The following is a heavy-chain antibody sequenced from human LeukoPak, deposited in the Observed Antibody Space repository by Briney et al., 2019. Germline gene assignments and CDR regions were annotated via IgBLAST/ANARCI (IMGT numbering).Heavy chain of an antibody. J-gene: IGHJ3*01. D-gene: IGHD2-21*01. V-gene: IGHV3-23*01. Sequence: GGSLRLSCAASGFTFSSYAMSWVRQAPGKGLEWVSAISGSGGVTWYADSVKGRFSISRDTSKNTLFLQMNSLRADDTALYYCAKDRAYPNDVFDVWGQGTMVTVS. CDR1: GFTFSSYA. CDR3: AKDRAYPNDVFDV. CDR2: ISGSGGVT.